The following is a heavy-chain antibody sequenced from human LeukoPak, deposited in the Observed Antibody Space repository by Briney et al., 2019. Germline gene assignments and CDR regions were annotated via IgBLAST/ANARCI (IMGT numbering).Heavy chain of an antibody. V-gene: IGHV3-21*01. Sequence: PGGSLRLSCAASGFTFSSYSMNWVRQAPGKGLEWVSSISSSSSYIYHADSVKGRFTISRDNAKNSLYLQMNSLRAEDTAVYYCATGYSSSWYASALDYWGQGTLVTVSS. CDR3: ATGYSSSWYASALDY. CDR2: ISSSSSYI. CDR1: GFTFSSYS. J-gene: IGHJ4*02. D-gene: IGHD6-13*01.